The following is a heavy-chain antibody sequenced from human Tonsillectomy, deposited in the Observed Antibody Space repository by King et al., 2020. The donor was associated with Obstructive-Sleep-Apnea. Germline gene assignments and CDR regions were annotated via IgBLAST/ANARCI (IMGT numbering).Heavy chain of an antibody. CDR1: GFTFKNAN. D-gene: IGHD1-26*01. CDR3: STEGDVGPADLSY. V-gene: IGHV3-15*01. Sequence: VQLVESGGGLVKPGGSLRLSCAASGFTFKNANLSWVRQDPGKGLEWVGRIKTATEGGTNDYAAPAKGRFTRSRDDSTDTLYLHMNSLRTEDTAMYYCSTEGDVGPADLSYWGRGTLVTVSP. CDR2: IKTATEGGTN. J-gene: IGHJ4*02.